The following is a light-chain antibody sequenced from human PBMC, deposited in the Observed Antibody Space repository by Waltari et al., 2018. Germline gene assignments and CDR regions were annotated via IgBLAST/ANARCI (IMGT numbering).Light chain of an antibody. J-gene: IGKJ1*01. V-gene: IGKV3-20*01. CDR1: QSVSRA. CDR2: GAS. Sequence: EIVLTQSPGNLSLSPGERATLSCWASQSVSRALVWYQQKPGQAPRLLIYGASTRAPGIPDRFSDSGSGTDFSLTINRLEPEDFAVYYCQHYVRLPATFGQGTKVEI. CDR3: QHYVRLPAT.